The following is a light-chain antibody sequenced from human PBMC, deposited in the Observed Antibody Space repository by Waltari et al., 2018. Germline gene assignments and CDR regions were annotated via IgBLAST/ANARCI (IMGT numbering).Light chain of an antibody. CDR3: QQSYSTPFI. V-gene: IGKV1-39*01. J-gene: IGKJ4*01. CDR1: QSISIY. Sequence: DIQMTQSPSSLSASVGDRVTITCRASQSISIYLNWYQQRPGKAPKVLIYGASSLQSGVPSRFSGSASGTDFTLTISNLQPEDFATYYCQQSYSTPFIFGGGTKVIIK. CDR2: GAS.